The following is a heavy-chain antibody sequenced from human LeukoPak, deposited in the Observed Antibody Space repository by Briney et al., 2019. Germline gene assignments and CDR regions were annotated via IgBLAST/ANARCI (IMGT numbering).Heavy chain of an antibody. J-gene: IGHJ4*02. Sequence: PSETLSLTCAVYGGSFSGYYWSWICQPPGKGLEWIGEINHSGSTNYNPSLKSRVTISVDTSKNQFSLKLSSVTAADTAVYYCARGSRRAYSSSWYYYWGQGTLVTVSS. CDR3: ARGSRRAYSSSWYYY. CDR1: GGSFSGYY. V-gene: IGHV4-34*01. D-gene: IGHD6-13*01. CDR2: INHSGST.